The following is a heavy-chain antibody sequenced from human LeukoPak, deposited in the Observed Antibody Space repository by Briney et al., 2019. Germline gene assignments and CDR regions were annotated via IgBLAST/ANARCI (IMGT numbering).Heavy chain of an antibody. D-gene: IGHD6-13*01. CDR3: AKDWGASTWWQSDY. J-gene: IGHJ4*02. CDR2: IPSSGDST. Sequence: GGSLRLSCAASGFTFSSYAMSRVRQAPGKGLEWVSTIPSSGDSTYYADSVKGRFTISRDSSRDTLFLRMYSLRAEDTAVYYCAKDWGASTWWQSDYWGQGTLVTVSS. CDR1: GFTFSSYA. V-gene: IGHV3-23*01.